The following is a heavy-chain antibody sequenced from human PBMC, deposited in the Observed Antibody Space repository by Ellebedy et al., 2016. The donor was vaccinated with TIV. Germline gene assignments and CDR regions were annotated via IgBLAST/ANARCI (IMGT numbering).Heavy chain of an antibody. V-gene: IGHV4-34*01. CDR1: GGSISSYY. CDR3: ATTPNSYGYPFDY. Sequence: SETLSLXXTVSGGSISSYYWSWIRQPPGKGLEWIGEINHSGSTNYNPSLKSRVTISVDTSKNQFSLKLSSVTAADTAVYYCATTPNSYGYPFDYWGQGTLVTVSS. D-gene: IGHD5-18*01. J-gene: IGHJ4*02. CDR2: INHSGST.